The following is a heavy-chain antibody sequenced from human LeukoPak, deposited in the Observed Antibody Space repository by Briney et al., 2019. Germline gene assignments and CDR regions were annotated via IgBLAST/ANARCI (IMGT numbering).Heavy chain of an antibody. V-gene: IGHV3-23*01. J-gene: IGHJ4*02. CDR2: ISASGDRT. CDR3: AKSAGYYASGSYSFDY. Sequence: PGGSLRLSCAASGFTFRSYAMTWVRQAPGRGLEWVSSISASGDRTSYADSVKGRFTISRDNAKNTLYLQMNRLRADDTAVYYCAKSAGYYASGSYSFDYWGQGTLVTVSS. D-gene: IGHD3-10*01. CDR1: GFTFRSYA.